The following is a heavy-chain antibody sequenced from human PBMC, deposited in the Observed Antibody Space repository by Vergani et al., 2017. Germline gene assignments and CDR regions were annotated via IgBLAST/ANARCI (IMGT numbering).Heavy chain of an antibody. Sequence: QVQLVQSGAEVKKPGASVKFSCKVSGYTLTELSMHWVRQAPGKGLEWMGWINPNSGGTNYAQKFQGRVTMTRDTSISTAYMELSRLRSDDTSVYYCARDRCVGIAAAATGYWGQGTLVTVSS. J-gene: IGHJ4*02. CDR3: ARDRCVGIAAAATGY. D-gene: IGHD6-13*01. V-gene: IGHV1-2*02. CDR1: GYTLTELS. CDR2: INPNSGGT.